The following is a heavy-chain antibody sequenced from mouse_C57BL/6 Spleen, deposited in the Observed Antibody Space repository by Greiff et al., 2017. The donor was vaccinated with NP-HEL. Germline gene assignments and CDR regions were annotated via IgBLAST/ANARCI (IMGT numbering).Heavy chain of an antibody. D-gene: IGHD2-4*01. J-gene: IGHJ4*01. CDR1: GYTFTSYW. CDR2: IHPTSGST. CDR3: ARPMYYDYDDYYAMDY. Sequence: QVQLQQPGAELVKPGASVKLSCKASGYTFTSYWMHWVKQRPGQGLEWIGMIHPTSGSTNYNEKFKSKATLTVDKSSSTAYMQLSSLTSEDSAVYYCARPMYYDYDDYYAMDYWGQGTSVTVSS. V-gene: IGHV1-64*01.